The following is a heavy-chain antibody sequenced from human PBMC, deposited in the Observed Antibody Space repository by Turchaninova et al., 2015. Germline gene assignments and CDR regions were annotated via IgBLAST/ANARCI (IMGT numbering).Heavy chain of an antibody. D-gene: IGHD3-22*01. CDR3: AGHETSGYYKGRFDH. CDR2: IYWVDAK. CDR1: GFSLSTSGVG. Sequence: QITLKESGPTLVKPTQTLTLTCTFSGFSLSTSGVGVAWIRQPPGKALAWLELIYWVDAKRYSPSLKSRRTNTKDTSKNQVVLTMTNMDPVDTATYYCAGHETSGYYKGRFDHWGQGTLVTVSS. V-gene: IGHV2-5*02. J-gene: IGHJ4*02.